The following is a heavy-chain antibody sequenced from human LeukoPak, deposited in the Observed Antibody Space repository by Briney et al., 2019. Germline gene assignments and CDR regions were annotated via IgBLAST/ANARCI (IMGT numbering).Heavy chain of an antibody. D-gene: IGHD2-2*01. CDR3: ARRISTRRGETCSSTSCYFDY. CDR1: AFSISSGYF. Sequence: ASETLSLTCSVLAFSISSGYFWAWIRQSPGKGRGWVGIIFHSGITYYTPSLKGRFTISVDTSKNTFSLRLSSVTAEDTAVYYCARRISTRRGETCSSTSCYFDYWGQGTLVTVSS. V-gene: IGHV4-38-2*01. CDR2: IFHSGIT. J-gene: IGHJ4*02.